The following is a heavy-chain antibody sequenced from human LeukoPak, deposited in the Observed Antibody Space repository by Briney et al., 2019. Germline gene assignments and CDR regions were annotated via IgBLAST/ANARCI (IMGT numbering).Heavy chain of an antibody. D-gene: IGHD6-6*01. V-gene: IGHV4-30-2*01. Sequence: SETRSLTCTVSGGSVSSGGYYWSWIRQPPGKGLEWIGYIYHSGSTYYNPSLKSRVTISVDRSKNQFSLKLSSVTAADTAVYYCARGKGQLVIPRYWYFDLWGRGTLVTVSS. CDR1: GGSVSSGGYY. CDR3: ARGKGQLVIPRYWYFDL. J-gene: IGHJ2*01. CDR2: IYHSGST.